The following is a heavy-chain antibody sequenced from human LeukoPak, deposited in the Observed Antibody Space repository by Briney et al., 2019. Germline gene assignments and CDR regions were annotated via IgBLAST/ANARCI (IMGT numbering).Heavy chain of an antibody. J-gene: IGHJ5*02. CDR1: GGSISNYY. Sequence: SGTLSLTCTVPGGSISNYYWSWVRQPAGKGLEWIGRIYSSGNTIYNHSLKSRVTMSVDTSKNQFSLKLSSVTAADTAVYFCASGSSGYDPWGQGTLVTVSS. V-gene: IGHV4-4*07. D-gene: IGHD5-12*01. CDR2: IYSSGNT. CDR3: ASGSSGYDP.